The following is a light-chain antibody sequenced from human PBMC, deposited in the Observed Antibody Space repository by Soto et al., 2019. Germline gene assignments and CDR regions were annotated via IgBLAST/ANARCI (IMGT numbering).Light chain of an antibody. V-gene: IGKV3-20*01. J-gene: IGKJ1*01. CDR1: QSVGSSY. CDR3: HQYGDSPWT. CDR2: SAS. Sequence: EIVLTQSPFTLSFSPVERSTLSFIASQSVGSSYLAWYLQKPGQAPRLLIYSASSRATGIPDRFSGSGSGTDFTLTISRLEPEDFAVYYCHQYGDSPWTFGQGTKVDIK.